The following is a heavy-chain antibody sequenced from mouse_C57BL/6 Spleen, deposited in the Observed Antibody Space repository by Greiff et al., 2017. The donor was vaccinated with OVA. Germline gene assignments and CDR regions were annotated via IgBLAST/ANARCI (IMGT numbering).Heavy chain of an antibody. D-gene: IGHD1-1*01. V-gene: IGHV5-4*01. CDR2: ISDGGSYT. J-gene: IGHJ1*03. CDR3: AREGGSSYGYFDV. CDR1: GFTFSSYA. Sequence: EVQGVESGGGLVKPGGSLKLSCAASGFTFSSYAMSWVRQTPEKRLEWVATISDGGSYTYYPDNVKGRFTISRDNAKNNLYLQMSHLKSEDTAMYYCAREGGSSYGYFDVWGTGTTVTVSS.